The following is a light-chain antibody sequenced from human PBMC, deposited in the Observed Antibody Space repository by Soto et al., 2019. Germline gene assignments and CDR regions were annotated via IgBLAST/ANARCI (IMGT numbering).Light chain of an antibody. CDR1: SSDVGGYKY. Sequence: QSVLTQPASVSGSPGQSITVSCTGTSSDVGGYKYVSWYQHHPGKAPKLMIYEVSNRPSGVSNRFSGSKSGNTASLTISGLQAEDEAHYYCSSYTSSSNSVVFGGGTKVTVL. V-gene: IGLV2-14*01. J-gene: IGLJ2*01. CDR3: SSYTSSSNSVV. CDR2: EVS.